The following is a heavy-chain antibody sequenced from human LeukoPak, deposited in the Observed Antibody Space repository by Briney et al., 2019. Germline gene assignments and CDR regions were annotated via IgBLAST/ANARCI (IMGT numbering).Heavy chain of an antibody. V-gene: IGHV3-48*03. Sequence: GRSLRLSCAASGFTFRSYEMNWGRQAPGKGLEWVSYTSSSGCTIYYAEFVKGRFTISRDNAKNSLYLQMNSLRAEDTAVYYCARKGGYGLDFDYWGQGALVTVSS. J-gene: IGHJ4*02. CDR2: TSSSGCTI. CDR3: ARKGGYGLDFDY. D-gene: IGHD5-18*01. CDR1: GFTFRSYE.